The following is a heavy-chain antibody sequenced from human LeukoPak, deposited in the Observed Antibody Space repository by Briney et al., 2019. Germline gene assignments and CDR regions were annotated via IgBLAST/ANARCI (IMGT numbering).Heavy chain of an antibody. V-gene: IGHV4-39*01. J-gene: IGHJ4*02. CDR1: GGSISSSSYY. Sequence: SQTLSLTCTVSGGSISSSSYYWGWIRQPPGKGLEWIGSIYYSGSTYYNPSLKSRVTISVDTSKNQFSLQLSSVTAADAAVYNCASPGVQYCSSTSCYYFDYWGQGTLVTVSS. CDR3: ASPGVQYCSSTSCYYFDY. D-gene: IGHD2-2*01. CDR2: IYYSGST.